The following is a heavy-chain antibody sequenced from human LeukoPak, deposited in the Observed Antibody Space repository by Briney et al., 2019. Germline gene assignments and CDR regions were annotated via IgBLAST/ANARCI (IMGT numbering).Heavy chain of an antibody. CDR3: ARELLGDYGDSIGGIDP. J-gene: IGHJ5*02. Sequence: KSSETLSLTCTVSGYSISSGYYWGWIRQPPGKGLEWIGSIYHSGSTNYNPSLKSRVTISVDKSKNQFSLKLSSVTAADTAVYYCARELLGDYGDSIGGIDPWGQGTLVTVSS. CDR2: IYHSGST. CDR1: GYSISSGYY. V-gene: IGHV4-38-2*02. D-gene: IGHD4-17*01.